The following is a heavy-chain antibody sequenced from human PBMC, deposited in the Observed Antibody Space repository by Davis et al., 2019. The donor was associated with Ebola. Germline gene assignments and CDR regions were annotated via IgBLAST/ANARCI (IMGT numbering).Heavy chain of an antibody. CDR1: GGSISSSNW. D-gene: IGHD6-13*01. CDR2: IYHSGST. Sequence: MPSETLSLTCAVSGGSISSSNWWSWVRQPPGKGLEWIGEIYHSGSTNYNPSLKSRVTISVDKSKNQFSLKLSSVTAADTAVYYCARVQQQLEPFDYWGQGTLVTVSS. V-gene: IGHV4-4*02. CDR3: ARVQQQLEPFDY. J-gene: IGHJ4*02.